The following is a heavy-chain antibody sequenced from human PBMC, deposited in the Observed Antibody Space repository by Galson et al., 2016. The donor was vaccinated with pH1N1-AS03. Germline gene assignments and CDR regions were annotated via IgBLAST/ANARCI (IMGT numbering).Heavy chain of an antibody. CDR2: IIASVGIT. D-gene: IGHD4-17*01. V-gene: IGHV1-69*10. J-gene: IGHJ4*02. CDR1: GGTFSSYA. Sequence: SVKVSCKASGGTFSSYAISWVRQAPGQGLEWMGVIIASVGITSYAQKLQGRVTITADESTSTAYMELSSLRSEDTAVYYCANRDYGFDYWGQGTLVTVSS. CDR3: ANRDYGFDY.